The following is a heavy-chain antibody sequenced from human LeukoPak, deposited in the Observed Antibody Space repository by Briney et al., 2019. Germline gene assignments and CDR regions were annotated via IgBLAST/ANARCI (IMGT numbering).Heavy chain of an antibody. CDR1: GFTFSSYA. CDR2: ISYDGSNK. Sequence: GGSLRLSCAASGFTFSSYAMHWVRQAPGKGLEWVAVISYDGSNKYYADSVKGRFTISRGNSKNTLYLQMNSLRAEDTAVYYCAKVFYGGNSAGNDYWGQGTLVTVSS. J-gene: IGHJ4*02. V-gene: IGHV3-30*04. D-gene: IGHD4-23*01. CDR3: AKVFYGGNSAGNDY.